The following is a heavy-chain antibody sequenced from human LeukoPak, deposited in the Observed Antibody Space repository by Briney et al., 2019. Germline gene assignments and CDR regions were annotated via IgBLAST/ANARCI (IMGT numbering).Heavy chain of an antibody. V-gene: IGHV3-23*01. J-gene: IGHJ4*02. Sequence: SGGSLRLSCAASGFTFSSYAMSWVRQAPGKGLEWVSAISGSGGSTYYADSVKGRFTISRDNSKNTLYLQMNSLRAEDTAVYYCAKDYFRAIAVAGIFDYWGQGTLVTVSS. CDR2: ISGSGGST. CDR3: AKDYFRAIAVAGIFDY. CDR1: GFTFSSYA. D-gene: IGHD6-19*01.